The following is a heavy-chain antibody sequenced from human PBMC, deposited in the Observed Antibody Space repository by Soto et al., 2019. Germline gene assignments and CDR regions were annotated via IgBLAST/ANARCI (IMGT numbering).Heavy chain of an antibody. CDR1: GYTFTSYA. Sequence: QVQLVQSGAEVKKPGASVKVSCKASGYTFTSYAMHWVRQAPGQRLEWMGWINAGNGNTKYSQKFQVRVTITRDTSASTAYMELSSLRSEDTAVYYCARAPVDIVATITYYFDYWGQGTLVTVSS. CDR2: INAGNGNT. V-gene: IGHV1-3*01. J-gene: IGHJ4*02. CDR3: ARAPVDIVATITYYFDY. D-gene: IGHD5-12*01.